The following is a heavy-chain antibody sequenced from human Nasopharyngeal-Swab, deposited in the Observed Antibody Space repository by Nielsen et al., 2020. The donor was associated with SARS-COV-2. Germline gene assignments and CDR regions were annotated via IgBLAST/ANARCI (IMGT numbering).Heavy chain of an antibody. CDR3: ARVYYDSSGYYQY. CDR2: IYYSGST. J-gene: IGHJ4*02. D-gene: IGHD3-22*01. V-gene: IGHV4-39*01. Sequence: WIRQPPGKGLEWIGSIYYSGSTYYNPSLKSRVTISVDTSKNQFSLKLSSVTAADTAVYYCARVYYDSSGYYQYWGQGTLVTVSS.